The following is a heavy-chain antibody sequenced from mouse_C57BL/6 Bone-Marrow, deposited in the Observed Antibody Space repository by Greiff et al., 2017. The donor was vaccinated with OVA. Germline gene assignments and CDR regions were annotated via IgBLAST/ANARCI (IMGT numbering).Heavy chain of an antibody. CDR3: ARAPFITTVVASPFDV. CDR2: INPSTGGT. CDR1: GYSFTGYY. Sequence: VQLQQSGPELVKPGASVKISCKASGYSFTGYYMNWVKQSPEKSLEWIGEINPSTGGTTYNQKFKAKATLTVDKSSSTAYMQLKSLTSEDSAVYYCARAPFITTVVASPFDVWGTGTTVTVSS. V-gene: IGHV1-42*01. J-gene: IGHJ1*03. D-gene: IGHD1-1*01.